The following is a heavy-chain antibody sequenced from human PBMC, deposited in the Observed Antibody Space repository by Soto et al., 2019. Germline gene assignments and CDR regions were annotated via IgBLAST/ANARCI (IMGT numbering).Heavy chain of an antibody. CDR3: ASRGAAADSRAFDI. D-gene: IGHD6-13*01. V-gene: IGHV4-34*01. CDR1: GGSFSGYY. CDR2: INHSGST. Sequence: SETLSLTCAVYGGSFSGYYWSWIRQPPGKGLEWIGEINHSGSTNYNPSLKSRVTISVDTSKNQFSLKLSSVTAADTAVYYCASRGAAADSRAFDIWGQGTMVTVSS. J-gene: IGHJ3*02.